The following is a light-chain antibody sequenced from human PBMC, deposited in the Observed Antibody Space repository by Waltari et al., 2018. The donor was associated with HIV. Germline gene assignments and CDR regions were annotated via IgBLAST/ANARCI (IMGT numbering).Light chain of an antibody. CDR2: SAS. CDR1: QSVATN. J-gene: IGKJ5*01. Sequence: EIIMTQSPTTLSVAPGERATFSCRASQSVATNLVWYQQKPGQAPRLLIHSASTRATGVPPRFSGSGSGTEFTLTISSLQSEDFAIYYCQQYNLWPPITFGQGTRLE. CDR3: QQYNLWPPIT. V-gene: IGKV3-15*01.